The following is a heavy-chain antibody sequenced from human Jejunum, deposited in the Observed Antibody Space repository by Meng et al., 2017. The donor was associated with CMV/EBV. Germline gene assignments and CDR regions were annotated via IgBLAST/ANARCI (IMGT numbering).Heavy chain of an antibody. J-gene: IGHJ2*01. CDR2: ISGSGDST. Sequence: FSRYAMSWVRQAPGRGLDWVSGISGSGDSTFYAVSVKGRFTILRDYSKNMLSMQMTSLRAEDTAVYYCAKDNPPNYYDSSGDWYFDLWGRGTLVTVSS. CDR1: FSRYA. CDR3: AKDNPPNYYDSSGDWYFDL. D-gene: IGHD3-22*01. V-gene: IGHV3-23*01.